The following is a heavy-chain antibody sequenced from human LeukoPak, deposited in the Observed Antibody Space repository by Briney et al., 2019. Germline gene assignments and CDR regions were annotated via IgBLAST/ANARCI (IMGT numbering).Heavy chain of an antibody. D-gene: IGHD5-24*01. J-gene: IGHJ1*01. Sequence: SVKVSSKASGGTFSSYAISWVRQAPGHGLEWMGGIIPIFGTANYAQKFQGRVTITADESTSTAYMELSSLRSEDTAVYYCARVPGYNSAEYFQHWGQGTLVTVSS. CDR1: GGTFSSYA. V-gene: IGHV1-69*13. CDR2: IIPIFGTA. CDR3: ARVPGYNSAEYFQH.